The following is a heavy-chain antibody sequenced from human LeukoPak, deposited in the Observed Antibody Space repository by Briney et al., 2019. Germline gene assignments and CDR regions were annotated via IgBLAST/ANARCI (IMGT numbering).Heavy chain of an antibody. V-gene: IGHV3-72*01. CDR1: GFPFVAYH. D-gene: IGHD2-21*01. J-gene: IGHJ3*02. Sequence: GGSRRFSCAPSGFPFVAYHMNWVRKAPGKGRKGIGRVRNKARNYNTEYVASVEGRFTISRDASKNSLYLQMDSLKIEDTGVYFCARDGQQGDQSAFDIWGQGTTVTVSS. CDR3: ARDGQQGDQSAFDI. CDR2: VRNKARNYNT.